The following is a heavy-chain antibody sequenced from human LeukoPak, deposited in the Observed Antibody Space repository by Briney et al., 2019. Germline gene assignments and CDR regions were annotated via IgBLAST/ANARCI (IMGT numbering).Heavy chain of an antibody. D-gene: IGHD5-18*01. J-gene: IGHJ4*02. V-gene: IGHV1-3*01. CDR2: INAGNVNT. CDR1: GYTFTSYA. CDR3: ARDFASEGYSYGSLYFDS. Sequence: AAVKVSCKASGYTFTSYAMHWVRQAPGQRLGWMGCINAGNVNTKYSQKFQGRGTITRDTSASTASMELSSLRSEDTAVYYCARDFASEGYSYGSLYFDSWGQGTLVTVSS.